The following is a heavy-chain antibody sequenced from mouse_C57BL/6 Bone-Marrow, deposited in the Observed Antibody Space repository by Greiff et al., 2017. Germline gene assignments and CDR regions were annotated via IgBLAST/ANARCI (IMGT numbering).Heavy chain of an antibody. J-gene: IGHJ4*01. Sequence: EVKLMESGGGLVKPGGSPKLSCAASGFTFSDYGMHWVRQAPEKGLEWVAYISSGSSTIYYADTVKGRFTISRDNAKNTLFLQMTSLRSEDTAMYYCARGGTVVAFYAMDYWGQGTSVTVSS. CDR1: GFTFSDYG. V-gene: IGHV5-17*01. D-gene: IGHD1-1*01. CDR2: ISSGSSTI. CDR3: ARGGTVVAFYAMDY.